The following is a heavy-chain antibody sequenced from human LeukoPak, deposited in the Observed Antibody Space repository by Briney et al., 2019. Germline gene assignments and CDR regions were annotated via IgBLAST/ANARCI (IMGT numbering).Heavy chain of an antibody. CDR3: ARRPDTYQDY. CDR2: IHHSGST. V-gene: IGHV4-34*01. Sequence: PSETLSLTCAVYGGSFSGYYWSWIRQPPGKGLEWIGTIHHSGSTYYNPSLKSRVTISVDTSKNQFSLKLSSVTAADTAVYYCARRPDTYQDYWGQGTLVTVSS. CDR1: GGSFSGYY. J-gene: IGHJ4*02. D-gene: IGHD1-14*01.